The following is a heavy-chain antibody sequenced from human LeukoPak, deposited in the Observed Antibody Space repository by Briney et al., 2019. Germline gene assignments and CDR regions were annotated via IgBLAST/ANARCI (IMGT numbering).Heavy chain of an antibody. CDR3: ARHRYDYVWGSYRTEFDY. CDR2: IYYSGST. Sequence: SETLSLTCTVSGGSISSYYWSWIRQPPGKGLEWIGYIYYSGSTNYNPSLKSRVTISVDTSKNQFSLKLSYVTAADTAVYYCARHRYDYVWGSYRTEFDYWGQGTLVTVSS. CDR1: GGSISSYY. J-gene: IGHJ4*02. V-gene: IGHV4-59*08. D-gene: IGHD3-16*02.